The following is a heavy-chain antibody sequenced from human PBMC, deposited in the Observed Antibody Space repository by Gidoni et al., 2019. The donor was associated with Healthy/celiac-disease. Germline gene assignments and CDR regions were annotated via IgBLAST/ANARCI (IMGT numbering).Heavy chain of an antibody. CDR3: ARDSPPYYDFWSGLSRPEGWFDP. D-gene: IGHD3-3*01. V-gene: IGHV4-59*01. CDR2: IYYSGST. Sequence: QVQLQESGPGLVKPSETLSLTCTVSGGSIRSYYWSWIRQPPGKGLEWIGYIYYSGSTNYNPSLKSRVTISVDTSKNQFSLKLSSVTAADTAVYYCARDSPPYYDFWSGLSRPEGWFDPWGQGTLVTVSS. CDR1: GGSIRSYY. J-gene: IGHJ5*02.